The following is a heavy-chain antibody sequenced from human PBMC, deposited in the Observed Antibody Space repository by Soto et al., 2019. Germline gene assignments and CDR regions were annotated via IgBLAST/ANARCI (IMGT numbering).Heavy chain of an antibody. CDR2: INAGNGNT. Sequence: QVQLVQSGAEVKKPGASVKVSCKASGYTFTSYAMHWVRQAPEQRLEWMGWINAGNGNTKYSQKFQGRVTITRDKSANTAYMEQRILRSQDTALYYCERHPGEWPDYLDQSTLVADSS. J-gene: IGHJ4*02. V-gene: IGHV1-3*01. D-gene: IGHD3-3*01. CDR3: ERHPGEWPDY. CDR1: GYTFTSYA.